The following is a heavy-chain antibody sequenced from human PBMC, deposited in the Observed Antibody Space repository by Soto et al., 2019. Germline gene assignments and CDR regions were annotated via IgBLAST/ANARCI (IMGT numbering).Heavy chain of an antibody. D-gene: IGHD1-20*01. CDR1: GFTFSSYW. CDR2: INSDGSST. J-gene: IGHJ5*02. Sequence: AGGSLRLSCAASGFTFSSYWMHWVRQAPGKGLVWVSRINSDGSSTSYADSVKGRFTISRDNAKNTLYLQMNSLRAEDTAVYYCARVVSWYNWFDPWGQGTLVTVSS. V-gene: IGHV3-74*01. CDR3: ARVVSWYNWFDP.